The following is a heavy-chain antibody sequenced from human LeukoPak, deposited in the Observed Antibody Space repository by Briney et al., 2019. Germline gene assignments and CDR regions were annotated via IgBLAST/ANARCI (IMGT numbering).Heavy chain of an antibody. CDR2: LSGSGGIT. CDR1: GFTFTSYV. CDR3: AKDDFLDY. D-gene: IGHD2-21*02. Sequence: GGSLRLSCAASGFTFTSYVMSWVRQAPGKGLEWVSALSGSGGITYYADSVKGRFTISRDNSKNTLYLQMNSLRAEDTAVYYCAKDDFLDYWGQGTLVTVSS. V-gene: IGHV3-23*01. J-gene: IGHJ4*02.